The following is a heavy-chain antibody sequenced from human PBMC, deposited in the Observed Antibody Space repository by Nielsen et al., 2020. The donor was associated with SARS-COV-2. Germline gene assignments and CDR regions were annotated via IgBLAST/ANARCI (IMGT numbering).Heavy chain of an antibody. J-gene: IGHJ6*02. CDR2: INVGNGNT. Sequence: ASVKVSCKASGYSFTSYAMHWVWQAPGQRLEWMGWINVGNGNTKYSQKFQGRVTFTRDTSASTAYMGLSSLRFEDTAVYYCARERSREYGIDVWGQGTTVTVSS. CDR1: GYSFTSYA. CDR3: ARERSREYGIDV. D-gene: IGHD1-26*01. V-gene: IGHV1-3*01.